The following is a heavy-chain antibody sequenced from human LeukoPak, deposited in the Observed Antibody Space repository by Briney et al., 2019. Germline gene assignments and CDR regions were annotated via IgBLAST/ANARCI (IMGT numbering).Heavy chain of an antibody. V-gene: IGHV1-69*04. Sequence: ASVKVSCKASGGTFSSYAISWVRQAPGQGLEWMGRIIPILGIANYAQKFQGRVTITADKSTSTAYMELSSLRSEDTAVYFCARAQYGGKSGSWYSDLWGRGTLVTVSS. CDR1: GGTFSSYA. D-gene: IGHD4-23*01. J-gene: IGHJ2*01. CDR3: ARAQYGGKSGSWYSDL. CDR2: IIPILGIA.